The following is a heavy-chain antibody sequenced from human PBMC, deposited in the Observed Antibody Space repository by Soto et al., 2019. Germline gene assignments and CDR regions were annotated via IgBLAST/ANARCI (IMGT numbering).Heavy chain of an antibody. D-gene: IGHD3-16*01. V-gene: IGHV4-34*01. CDR1: GGSFSSYY. CDR3: ATTQRVSYNDDHVGVTGWLAP. CDR2: VNHSGTT. Sequence: SETLSLTCAVSGGSFSSYYWSWIRQPPGKGLEWIGEVNHSGTTNYNPSLKSRVAISVDRSKNQFSLKVQSVTAADTAVYFCATTQRVSYNDDHVGVTGWLAPWGPEPLVTVSS. J-gene: IGHJ5*02.